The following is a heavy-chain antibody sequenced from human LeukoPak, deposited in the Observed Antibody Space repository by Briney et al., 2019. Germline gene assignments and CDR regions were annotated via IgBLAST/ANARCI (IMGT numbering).Heavy chain of an antibody. D-gene: IGHD3-22*01. J-gene: IGHJ4*02. Sequence: SETLSLTCTVSGGSISSSSYYWGWIRQSPGKGLEWIGSFYYSGSTYYNPSLKSRVTMSVDTSKNQFSLKLSSVTAADTAVYYCARSHNYYDSSGYWIDYWGQGTLVTVSS. CDR2: FYYSGST. CDR1: GGSISSSSYY. CDR3: ARSHNYYDSSGYWIDY. V-gene: IGHV4-39*07.